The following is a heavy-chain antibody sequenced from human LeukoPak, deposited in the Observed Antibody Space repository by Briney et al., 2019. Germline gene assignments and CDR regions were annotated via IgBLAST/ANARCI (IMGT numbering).Heavy chain of an antibody. CDR3: ARIGPTVTSLN. D-gene: IGHD4-17*01. J-gene: IGHJ4*02. V-gene: IGHV3-74*01. CDR2: INTDGSST. Sequence: GGSLRLSCAASGFTFISYWMHWVRQAPGKGLVWVSRINTDGSSTSYADSVKGRFTTSRDNAKNTLYLQMNSLRAEDTAVYYCARIGPTVTSLNWGQGTLVTVSS. CDR1: GFTFISYW.